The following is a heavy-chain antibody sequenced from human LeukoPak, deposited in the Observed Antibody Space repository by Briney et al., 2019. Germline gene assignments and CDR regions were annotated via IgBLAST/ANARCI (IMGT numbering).Heavy chain of an antibody. CDR2: ISPGGPT. D-gene: IGHD2-2*01. J-gene: IGHJ4*02. V-gene: IGHV3-23*01. CDR1: GFPFSSHG. Sequence: GGSLRLSCAGSGFPFSSHGMNWVRQAPGKGLEWVSGISPGGPTYYADSVKGRFTISRDDSKNTLYLQMKNLRAEDTAVYYCAKVPPMPTHAVYYFDYWGQGTLVTVSS. CDR3: AKVPPMPTHAVYYFDY.